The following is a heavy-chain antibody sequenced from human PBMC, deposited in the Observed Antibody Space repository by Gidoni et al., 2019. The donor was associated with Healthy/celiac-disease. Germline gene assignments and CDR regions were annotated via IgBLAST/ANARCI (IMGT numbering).Heavy chain of an antibody. V-gene: IGHV4-34*01. D-gene: IGHD6-13*01. Sequence: QVQLQQWGAVLLKPSETLSLTCAVYGGSFSGSSWSWIRQPPGTGLEWIGEINHSGSTNYNPSLKSRVTISVDTSKNQCSLKLSSVTAADTAVYYCARGGSSSWYIRRYYYYGMDVWGQGTTVTVSS. CDR2: INHSGST. CDR1: GGSFSGSS. CDR3: ARGGSSSWYIRRYYYYGMDV. J-gene: IGHJ6*02.